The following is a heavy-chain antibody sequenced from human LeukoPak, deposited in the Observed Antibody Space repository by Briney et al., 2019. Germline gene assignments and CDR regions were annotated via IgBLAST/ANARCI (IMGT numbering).Heavy chain of an antibody. CDR1: GFTFNIYA. CDR2: ISGSGGST. V-gene: IGHV3-23*01. CDR3: AKDRRIAAAYLFDY. D-gene: IGHD6-13*01. Sequence: GGSLSLSCAASGFTFNIYAMSWVRRAPGKGLEWVAGISGSGGSTGYADSVKGRFTISRDNSKNTLYLHMNSLRAEDTAVYYCAKDRRIAAAYLFDYWGQGTLVSVSS. J-gene: IGHJ4*02.